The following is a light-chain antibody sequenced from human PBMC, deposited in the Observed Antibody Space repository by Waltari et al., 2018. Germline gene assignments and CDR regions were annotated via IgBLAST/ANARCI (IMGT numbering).Light chain of an antibody. V-gene: IGLV2-23*01. Sequence: QSALTQPAPVSGSPGQSITIFCPGTSAEVGRTKLVPWYQQYPGKAPKLMIYEGSKRPTGVSNRFSGSKSGNTASLTISGLQAEDEADYYCCSYAGSTSWVFGGGTKLTVL. CDR1: SAEVGRTKL. CDR3: CSYAGSTSWV. J-gene: IGLJ3*02. CDR2: EGS.